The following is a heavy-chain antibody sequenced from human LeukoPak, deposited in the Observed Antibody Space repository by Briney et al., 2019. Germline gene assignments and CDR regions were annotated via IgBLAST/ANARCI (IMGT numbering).Heavy chain of an antibody. Sequence: GGSLRLSCAASGFTFSHHWMHWVRQAPGKGLVWVSHISSDESSPTYADSVKGRFTISRDNRKNTLYLQMNSLRVEDTAMYYCTRNPDGRNWFDPWGQGTLVTVSS. CDR1: GFTFSHHW. J-gene: IGHJ5*02. D-gene: IGHD1-14*01. V-gene: IGHV3-74*01. CDR2: ISSDESSP. CDR3: TRNPDGRNWFDP.